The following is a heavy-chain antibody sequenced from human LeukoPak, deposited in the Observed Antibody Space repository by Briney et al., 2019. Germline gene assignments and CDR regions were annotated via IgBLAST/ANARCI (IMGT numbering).Heavy chain of an antibody. CDR2: ISGSGGST. Sequence: GGSLRLSCAASGFTFSTYSMNWVRQAPGKGLEWVSAISGSGGSTYYADSVKGRFTISRDNSKNTLYLQMSSLRAEDTAVYYCAKTYYYDSSGYYYVRYFQHWGQGTLVTVSS. V-gene: IGHV3-23*01. CDR1: GFTFSTYS. D-gene: IGHD3-22*01. CDR3: AKTYYYDSSGYYYVRYFQH. J-gene: IGHJ1*01.